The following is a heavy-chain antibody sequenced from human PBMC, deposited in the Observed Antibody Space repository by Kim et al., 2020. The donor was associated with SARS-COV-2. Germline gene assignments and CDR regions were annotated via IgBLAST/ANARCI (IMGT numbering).Heavy chain of an antibody. Sequence: SETLSLTCTVSGGSISSSSYYWGWIRQPPGKGLEWIGSIYYSGTPYYNPSLKSRVTISVDTSKNQFSLKLSPVTAADTAVYYCARHQSSGWYWGYAFDIWGQGTMVTVSS. J-gene: IGHJ3*02. CDR1: GGSISSSSYY. CDR3: ARHQSSGWYWGYAFDI. D-gene: IGHD6-19*01. V-gene: IGHV4-39*01. CDR2: IYYSGTP.